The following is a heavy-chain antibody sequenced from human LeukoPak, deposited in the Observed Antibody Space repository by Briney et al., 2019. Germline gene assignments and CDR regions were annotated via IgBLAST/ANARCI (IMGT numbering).Heavy chain of an antibody. CDR3: ARGATYQLLYDFDY. J-gene: IGHJ4*02. CDR2: INPNSGST. CDR1: GYTFTGYY. D-gene: IGHD2-2*02. Sequence: ASVKVSCKASGYTFTGYYMHWVRRAPGQGLEWMGWINPNSGSTNYAQKFQGRVTMTRATSISTTYMELSSLRSDDTAVYYCARGATYQLLYDFDYWGQGTLVTVSS. V-gene: IGHV1-2*02.